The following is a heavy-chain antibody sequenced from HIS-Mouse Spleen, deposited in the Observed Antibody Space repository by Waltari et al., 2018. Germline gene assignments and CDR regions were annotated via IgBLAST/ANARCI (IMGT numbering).Heavy chain of an antibody. D-gene: IGHD7-27*01. Sequence: QVQLVESGGGVVQPGRSLRLSCAASGFTFSSYAMHWVRQAPGKGLAWVAVRTYDGSNQYYADSVQGRFTISRDNSKNTLYLQMNSLRAEDTAVYYCARDYVGIDYWGQGTLVTVSS. CDR2: RTYDGSNQ. CDR3: ARDYVGIDY. J-gene: IGHJ4*02. CDR1: GFTFSSYA. V-gene: IGHV3-30*04.